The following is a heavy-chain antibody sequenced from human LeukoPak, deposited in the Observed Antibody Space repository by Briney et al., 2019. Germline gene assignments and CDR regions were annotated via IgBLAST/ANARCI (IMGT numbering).Heavy chain of an antibody. CDR2: ISTRSTYI. D-gene: IGHD2-21*01. Sequence: GGSLRLSCAASGFTFSDYAMSWVRQAPGKGLEWVSSISTRSTYIYYADSLKGRFTISRDNAKNSLYLQMNNLRPEDTAVYYCARDTAYSFGYWGQGTLVTVSS. J-gene: IGHJ4*02. CDR3: ARDTAYSFGY. V-gene: IGHV3-21*01. CDR1: GFTFSDYA.